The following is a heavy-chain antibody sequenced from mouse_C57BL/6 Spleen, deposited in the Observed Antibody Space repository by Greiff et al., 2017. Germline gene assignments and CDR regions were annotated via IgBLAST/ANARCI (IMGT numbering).Heavy chain of an antibody. D-gene: IGHD4-1*01. CDR3: VRHPGTGFDY. J-gene: IGHJ2*01. CDR2: IRSKSNNYAT. CDR1: GFSFNTYA. Sequence: DVMLVESGGGLVQPKGSLKLSCAASGFSFNTYAMNWVRQAPGKGLEWVARIRSKSNNYATYYADSVKDRFTISRDDSESMLYLQMNNLKTEDTAMYYCVRHPGTGFDYWGQGTTLTVSS. V-gene: IGHV10-1*01.